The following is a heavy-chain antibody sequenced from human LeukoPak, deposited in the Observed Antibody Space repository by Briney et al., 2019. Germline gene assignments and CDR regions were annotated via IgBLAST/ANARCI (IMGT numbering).Heavy chain of an antibody. CDR1: GASIGSFY. V-gene: IGHV4-4*07. CDR2: LYNGGDT. J-gene: IGHJ3*02. D-gene: IGHD6-13*01. Sequence: SETLSLTCTVSGASIGSFYWSWIRQPAGKGLEWIGRLYNGGDTNYSPSLRSRVAIPVDTSKNQFSLKLNSVTAADTAVYYCARGVEASGVGFYAFDIWGQGTVVTVSS. CDR3: ARGVEASGVGFYAFDI.